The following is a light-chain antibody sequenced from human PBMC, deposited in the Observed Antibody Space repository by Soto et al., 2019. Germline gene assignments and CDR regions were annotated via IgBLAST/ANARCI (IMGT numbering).Light chain of an antibody. Sequence: ALTQPPSASGSPGQSVTISCTGTSSDIGAYIYVSWYQQHPGKAPKLMISEVSRRPSGVPERFSGSKSGNTASLTVSGLQADDEAHYYCSSYAGSNNFVFGTGTKVTVL. V-gene: IGLV2-8*01. CDR2: EVS. CDR1: SSDIGAYIY. CDR3: SSYAGSNNFV. J-gene: IGLJ1*01.